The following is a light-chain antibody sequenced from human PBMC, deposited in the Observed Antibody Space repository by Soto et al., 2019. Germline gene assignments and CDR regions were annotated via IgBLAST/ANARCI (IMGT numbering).Light chain of an antibody. CDR1: SNDIGAFIY. CDR3: TSHTPAGIHV. J-gene: IGLJ1*01. CDR2: NVS. V-gene: IGLV2-14*03. Sequence: QSALTQPASVSGSPGQSITISCFGTSNDIGAFIYVSWYQQHPGKAPKLILYNVSNRPSGVSPRFSGSKSGNTASLTISGLQADYEAEYYSTSHTPAGIHVCGTGTKVTVL.